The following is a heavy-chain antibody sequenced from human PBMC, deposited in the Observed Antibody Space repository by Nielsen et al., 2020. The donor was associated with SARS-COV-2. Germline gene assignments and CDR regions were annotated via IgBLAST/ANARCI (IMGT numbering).Heavy chain of an antibody. CDR3: TRDGVWFGADL. J-gene: IGHJ2*01. CDR1: GFTFSSYA. V-gene: IGHV3-49*03. Sequence: GESLKISCAASGFTFSSYAMSWFRQAPGKGLEWVGFIRSKAYGGTTEYAASVKGRFTISRDDSKSIAYLQMNSLKTEDTAVYYCTRDGVWFGADLWGRGTLVTVSS. D-gene: IGHD3-10*01. CDR2: IRSKAYGGTT.